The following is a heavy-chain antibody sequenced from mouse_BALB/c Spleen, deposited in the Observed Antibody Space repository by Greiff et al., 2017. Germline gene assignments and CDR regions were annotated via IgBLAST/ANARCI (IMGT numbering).Heavy chain of an antibody. J-gene: IGHJ2*01. Sequence: VQLQQSGAELVRPGTSVKVSCKASGYAFTNYLIEWVKQRPGQGLEWIRVINPGSGGTNYNEKFKGKATLTADKSSSTAYMQLSSLTSDDSAVYFYARFYDCNNSAYYFDYWGQGTTLTVSS. CDR2: INPGSGGT. CDR1: GYAFTNYL. V-gene: IGHV1-54*01. D-gene: IGHD2-3*01. CDR3: ARFYDCNNSAYYFDY.